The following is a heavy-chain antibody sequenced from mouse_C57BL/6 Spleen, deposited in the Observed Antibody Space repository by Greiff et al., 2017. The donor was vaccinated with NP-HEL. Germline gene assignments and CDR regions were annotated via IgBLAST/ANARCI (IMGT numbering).Heavy chain of an antibody. CDR1: GFNIKDYY. D-gene: IGHD1-1*01. CDR3: TLHYYGSSYAYFDV. Sequence: VQLQQSGAELVRPGASVKLSCTASGFNIKDYYMHWVKQRPEQGLEWIGRIDPEDGDTEYAPKFQGKATMTADTSSNTAYLQLSSLTSEDTAVYYCTLHYYGSSYAYFDVWGTGTTVTVSS. J-gene: IGHJ1*03. V-gene: IGHV14-1*01. CDR2: IDPEDGDT.